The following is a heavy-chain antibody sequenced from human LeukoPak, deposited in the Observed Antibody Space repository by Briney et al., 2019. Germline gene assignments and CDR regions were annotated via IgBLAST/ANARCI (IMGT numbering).Heavy chain of an antibody. CDR1: GGSIRSYF. J-gene: IGHJ3*02. Sequence: ETLSLTCTVSGGSIRSYFWSWLRQPPGKGLEWIGYIWDTEITDYNPSLKSRVTISLDTSKNHFSLKLRSVTAADTALYFCARGLVLATDDAFDIWGQGTLVTVSS. D-gene: IGHD5-12*01. CDR3: ARGLVLATDDAFDI. CDR2: IWDTEIT. V-gene: IGHV4-59*01.